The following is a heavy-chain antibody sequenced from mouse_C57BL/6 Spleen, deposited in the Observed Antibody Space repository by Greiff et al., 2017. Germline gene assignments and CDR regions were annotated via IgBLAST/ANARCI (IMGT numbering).Heavy chain of an antibody. V-gene: IGHV5-4*01. Sequence: EVQLVESGGGLVKPGGSLKLSCAASGFTFSSYAMSWVRQTPEKRLEWVATISDGGSYTYYPDNVKGRFTISRDNAKNNLYLQMSHLKSEDTAMYYCARDGGYYFFAYWGQGTLVTVSA. J-gene: IGHJ3*01. CDR2: ISDGGSYT. CDR1: GFTFSSYA. D-gene: IGHD2-3*01. CDR3: ARDGGYYFFAY.